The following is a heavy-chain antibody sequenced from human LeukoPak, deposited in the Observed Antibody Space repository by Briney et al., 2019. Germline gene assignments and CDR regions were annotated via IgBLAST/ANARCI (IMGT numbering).Heavy chain of an antibody. Sequence: GGSLRLSCAASGSTFSSYAMSWVRQAPGKGLEWVSAISGSGGSTYYADSVKGRFTISRDNSKNTLYLQMNSLRAEDTAVYYCAFHILLWFGELLDYWGQGTLVTVSS. V-gene: IGHV3-23*01. D-gene: IGHD3-10*01. J-gene: IGHJ4*02. CDR1: GSTFSSYA. CDR3: AFHILLWFGELLDY. CDR2: ISGSGGST.